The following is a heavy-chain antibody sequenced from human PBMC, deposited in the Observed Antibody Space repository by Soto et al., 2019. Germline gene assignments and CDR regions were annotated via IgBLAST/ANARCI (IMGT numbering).Heavy chain of an antibody. CDR3: ARVALSAAPRKHSDY. J-gene: IGHJ4*02. V-gene: IGHV3-72*01. CDR1: GFTFSDYY. CDR2: IRNKANFYST. D-gene: IGHD2-15*01. Sequence: EVQLVESGGGLVQPGGSLRLSCAASGFTFSDYYMEWVRQAPGKGLEWVGRIRNKANFYSTEYAASGKGRFTISRDDSRNSLYLQMNSLKTEHTAVYYCARVALSAAPRKHSDYWGQGTLVTVSS.